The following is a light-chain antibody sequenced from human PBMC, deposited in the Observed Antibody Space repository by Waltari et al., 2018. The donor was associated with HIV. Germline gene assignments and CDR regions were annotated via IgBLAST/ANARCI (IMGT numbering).Light chain of an antibody. J-gene: IGLJ1*01. CDR3: AAWDDSLRGSYV. CDR1: SFNIGRNF. CDR2: RDN. V-gene: IGLV1-47*01. Sequence: QPVLTQPPSASGPPGPRIIISCSGSSFNIGRNFVSCYQQVPGTAPKVLIFRDNQRPSGVPDRFSGSKSGASASLAISGLRSEDEADYYCAAWDDSLRGSYVFGPGTKVTVL.